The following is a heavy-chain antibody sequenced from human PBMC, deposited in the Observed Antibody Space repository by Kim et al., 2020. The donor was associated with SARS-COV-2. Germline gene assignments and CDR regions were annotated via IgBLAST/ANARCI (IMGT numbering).Heavy chain of an antibody. D-gene: IGHD6-19*01. J-gene: IGHJ6*02. CDR1: GFTFSSYW. CDR3: ARDGLAVAGYYYYYGMYV. CDR2: IKQDGSEK. Sequence: GGSLRLSCAASGFTFSSYWMSWVRQAPGKGLEWVANIKQDGSEKYYVDSVKVRFTISRDNAKNSLYLQMNSLRAEDTAVYYCARDGLAVAGYYYYYGMYVWGQGTTVTVSS. V-gene: IGHV3-7*03.